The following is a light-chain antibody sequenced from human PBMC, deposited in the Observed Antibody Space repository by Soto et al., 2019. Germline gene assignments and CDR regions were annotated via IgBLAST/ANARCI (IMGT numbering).Light chain of an antibody. J-gene: IGKJ1*01. V-gene: IGKV3-20*01. CDR3: QQYGSSPLT. CDR2: GAS. CDR1: QSLSSTY. Sequence: EMVLTQSPGTLSLSPGERATLSCRASQSLSSTYLAWYQQKPGQAPRLLIYGASNRATRIPDRFSGSGSGTDFTLTINRLEPEDFAVYYCQQYGSSPLTFGQGTKVQIK.